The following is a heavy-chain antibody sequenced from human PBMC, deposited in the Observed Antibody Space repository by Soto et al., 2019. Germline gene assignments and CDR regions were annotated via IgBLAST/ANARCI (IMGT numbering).Heavy chain of an antibody. CDR1: GYTLTELS. CDR2: FDPEDGET. Sequence: ASVKVSCKVSGYTLTELSMHWVRQAPGKGLEWMGGFDPEDGETIYAQKFQGRVTMTEDTSTDTAYMELSSLRSEDTAVYYCATSRGYPFTLHFDYWGQGTLVTVSS. V-gene: IGHV1-24*01. D-gene: IGHD3-16*02. J-gene: IGHJ4*02. CDR3: ATSRGYPFTLHFDY.